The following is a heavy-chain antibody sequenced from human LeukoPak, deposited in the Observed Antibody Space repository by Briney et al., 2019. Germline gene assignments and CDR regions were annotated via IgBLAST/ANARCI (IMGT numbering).Heavy chain of an antibody. V-gene: IGHV3-30*04. J-gene: IGHJ4*02. CDR2: ISYDGNYK. CDR3: ARDNGITMYPFDY. Sequence: PGGSQRLSCAASGFTFSTYAMHWVRQTPGKGLEWVAVISYDGNYKYYADSVKGRFTISRDNSKNTLFLQMSSLRADDTAVYYCARDNGITMYPFDYWGQGTLVTVSS. D-gene: IGHD3-10*02. CDR1: GFTFSTYA.